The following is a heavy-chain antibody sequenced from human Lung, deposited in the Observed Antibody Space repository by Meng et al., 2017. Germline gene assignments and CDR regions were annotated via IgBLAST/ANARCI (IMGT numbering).Heavy chain of an antibody. CDR3: ASAMGNYVPATNEWTPSYFDY. D-gene: IGHD3-16*01. CDR2: IIPILERA. Sequence: QVQPVQSGAEVKKHGSSVKVACKASGVTVSRYSFSWVRQAPGQGLEWMGRIIPILERANYAQKFQGRVTITADISTTTAYMEMRSLRSEDTAVYYCASAMGNYVPATNEWTPSYFDYWGRGTLVTVSS. CDR1: GVTVSRYS. J-gene: IGHJ4*02. V-gene: IGHV1-69*02.